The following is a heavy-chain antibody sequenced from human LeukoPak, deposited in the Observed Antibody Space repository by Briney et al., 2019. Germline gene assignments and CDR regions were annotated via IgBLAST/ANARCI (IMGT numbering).Heavy chain of an antibody. D-gene: IGHD6-13*01. J-gene: IGHJ4*02. V-gene: IGHV3-33*01. CDR1: GFTFSSYG. CDR2: IWYDGSNK. CDR3: ARHISAAGTDY. Sequence: PGGSLRLSCAASGFTFSSYGMHWVRQAPGKGLEWVAVIWYDGSNKYYADSVKGRFTISRDNSKNTLYLQMTSLRAEDTAVYYCARHISAAGTDYWGPGILVTVSS.